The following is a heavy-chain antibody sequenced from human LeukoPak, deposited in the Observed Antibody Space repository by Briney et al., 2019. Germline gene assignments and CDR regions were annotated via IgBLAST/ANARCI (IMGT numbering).Heavy chain of an antibody. D-gene: IGHD3-3*01. CDR1: GYTFTGYY. CDR2: INPNSGGT. V-gene: IGHV1-2*02. Sequence: ASVKVSFKASGYTFTGYYMHWVRQAPGQGLEWMGWINPNSGGTNYAQKVQGRVTMTRDTSISTAYMELSRLRSDNTAVYYCARTYYDFWSGYKYYFDYWGQGTLVTVSS. J-gene: IGHJ4*02. CDR3: ARTYYDFWSGYKYYFDY.